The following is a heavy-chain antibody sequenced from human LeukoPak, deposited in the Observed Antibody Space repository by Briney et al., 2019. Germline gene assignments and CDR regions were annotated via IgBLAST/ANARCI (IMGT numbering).Heavy chain of an antibody. CDR1: GFTFRSYA. CDR2: ISASGGST. CDR3: AKDRAKKQWLVFSDIDY. D-gene: IGHD6-19*01. J-gene: IGHJ4*02. Sequence: GGSLRLSCAAPGFTFRSYATSWVRQAPGKGLKWVSSISASGGSTDYADSVKGRFTISRDNSKNTLYLQMNSLRAEDTAVYYCAKDRAKKQWLVFSDIDYWGQGTLVTVSS. V-gene: IGHV3-23*01.